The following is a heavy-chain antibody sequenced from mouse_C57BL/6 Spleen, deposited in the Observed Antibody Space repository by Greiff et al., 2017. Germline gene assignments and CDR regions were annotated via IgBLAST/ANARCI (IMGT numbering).Heavy chain of an antibody. CDR2: ISSGSSTI. Sequence: DVMLVESGGGLVKPGGSLKLSCAASGFTFSDYGMHWVRQAPEKGLEWVAYISSGSSTIYYADTVKGRFTISRDNAKNTLFLQMTSLRSEDTAMYYCARDSNYVLMDYWGQGTSVTVSS. J-gene: IGHJ4*01. V-gene: IGHV5-17*01. CDR1: GFTFSDYG. D-gene: IGHD2-5*01. CDR3: ARDSNYVLMDY.